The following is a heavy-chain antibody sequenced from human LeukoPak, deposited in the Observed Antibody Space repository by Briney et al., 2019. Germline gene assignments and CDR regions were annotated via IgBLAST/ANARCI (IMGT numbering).Heavy chain of an antibody. J-gene: IGHJ1*01. CDR1: GLTFSPYT. D-gene: IGHD2-21*01. CDR2: ITSSSTYI. Sequence: GGSLRLSCAASGLTFSPYTMNWVRQAPGKGLEWVSSITSSSTYIYYIDSVKGRFTIFRDNAKNSLYLQMNSLRAEDTAVYYCARGENYFQYWGQGTLVTVSS. V-gene: IGHV3-21*01. CDR3: ARGENYFQY.